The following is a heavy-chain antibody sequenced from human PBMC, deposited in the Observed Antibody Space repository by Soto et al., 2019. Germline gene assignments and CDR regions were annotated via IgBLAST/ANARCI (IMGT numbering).Heavy chain of an antibody. CDR3: ARGFDLQYGMDV. J-gene: IGHJ6*02. Sequence: EAPLVESGGGLVQRGGSVRLSCAASGFTLSPYSMNWVRQAPGKGLEWISYISGSSNIINYADSVKGRFTISRDNTKNSLYLQMNSLRDEDTAVYYCARGFDLQYGMDVWGHGTTVTVSS. CDR1: GFTLSPYS. V-gene: IGHV3-48*02. CDR2: ISGSSNII. D-gene: IGHD3-10*01.